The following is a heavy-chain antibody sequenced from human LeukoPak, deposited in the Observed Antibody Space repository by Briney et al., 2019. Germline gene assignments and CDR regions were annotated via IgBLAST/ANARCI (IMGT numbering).Heavy chain of an antibody. J-gene: IGHJ4*02. D-gene: IGHD3-9*01. CDR2: INPNSGGT. Sequence: ASVKVSCKASGYTFTSYYMHWVRQAPGQGLEWMGWINPNSGGTNYAQKFQGRVTMTRDTSISTAYMELSRLRSDDTAVYYCARGPVLRYFDWLFFDYWGQGTLVTVSS. CDR1: GYTFTSYY. V-gene: IGHV1-2*02. CDR3: ARGPVLRYFDWLFFDY.